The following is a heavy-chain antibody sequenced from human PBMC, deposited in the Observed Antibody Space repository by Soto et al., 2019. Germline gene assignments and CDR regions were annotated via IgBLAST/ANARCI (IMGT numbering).Heavy chain of an antibody. J-gene: IGHJ3*02. CDR2: ISAYNGNT. V-gene: IGHV1-18*01. CDR3: ARVPINYGDXGLYDAFDI. D-gene: IGHD4-17*01. Sequence: QVQLVQSGAEVKKPGASVKVSCKASGYTFTSYGXSWVRXAPGQGLEWMGWISAYNGNTNYAQKLQGRVTMTTDTSTSTAYMELRSLRSDDTAVYYCARVPINYGDXGLYDAFDIWGQGTMVTVSS. CDR1: GYTFTSYG.